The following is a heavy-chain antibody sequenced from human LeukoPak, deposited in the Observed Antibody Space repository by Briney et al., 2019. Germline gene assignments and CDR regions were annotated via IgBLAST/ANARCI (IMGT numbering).Heavy chain of an antibody. CDR1: GFTFSSYA. V-gene: IGHV3-23*01. CDR2: ISGSGGST. Sequence: PGGSLRLSCAASGFTFSSYAMSWVRQAPGKGLEWVSAISGSGGSTYTADSVKGRFTISRDNAKNSLYLQVNSLRVEDTAVYYCARGPMFRGVIIRRSKSGYFDYWGQGTLVTVSS. J-gene: IGHJ4*02. D-gene: IGHD3-10*01. CDR3: ARGPMFRGVIIRRSKSGYFDY.